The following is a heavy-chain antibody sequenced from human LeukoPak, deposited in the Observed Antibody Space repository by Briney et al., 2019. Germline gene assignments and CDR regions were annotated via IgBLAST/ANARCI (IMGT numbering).Heavy chain of an antibody. J-gene: IGHJ4*02. V-gene: IGHV4-30-2*01. CDR3: ARSIEGSSSQTFDY. CDR2: IYHSGST. CDR1: GGSISSGGYS. D-gene: IGHD6-6*01. Sequence: LSETLSLTCAVSGGSISSGGYSWSWIRQPPGKGLEWIGYIYHSGSTYYNPSLKSRVTISVDRSKNQFSLKLSSVTAADTAVYYCARSIEGSSSQTFDYWGQGTLVTVSS.